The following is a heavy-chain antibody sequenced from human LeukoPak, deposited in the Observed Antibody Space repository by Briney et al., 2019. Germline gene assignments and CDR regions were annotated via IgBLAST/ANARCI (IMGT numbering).Heavy chain of an antibody. J-gene: IGHJ4*02. CDR1: GFTLSSYA. CDR2: ISYDGSNK. D-gene: IGHD6-13*01. Sequence: GGSLRLSCAASGFTLSSYAMHWVRQAPGKGLEWVAVISYDGSNKYYADSVKGRFTISRDNSKNTLYLQMNSLRAEDTAVYYCARTWSSSWEFDYWGQGTLVTVSS. CDR3: ARTWSSSWEFDY. V-gene: IGHV3-30-3*01.